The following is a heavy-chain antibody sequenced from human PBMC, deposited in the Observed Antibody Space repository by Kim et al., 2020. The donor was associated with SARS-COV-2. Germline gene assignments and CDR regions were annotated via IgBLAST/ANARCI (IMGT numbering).Heavy chain of an antibody. D-gene: IGHD3-10*01. CDR3: ARGFSDLGYNYYYMDV. V-gene: IGHV3-48*02. J-gene: IGHJ6*02. Sequence: GGSLRLSCAASEFSFSSYSMNWVRQAPGNGLEWVSYISRSSTTINYADSVKGRFTISRDDAKKSLYLQMNSLRDEDTAVYYCARGFSDLGYNYYYMDVWGQGTTVTVSS. CDR2: ISRSSTTI. CDR1: EFSFSSYS.